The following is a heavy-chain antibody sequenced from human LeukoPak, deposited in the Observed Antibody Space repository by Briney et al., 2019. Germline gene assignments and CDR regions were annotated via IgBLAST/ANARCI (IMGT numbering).Heavy chain of an antibody. CDR2: IYYSGST. D-gene: IGHD3-22*01. CDR3: ARDLGDSSGYSYFDY. V-gene: IGHV4-30-4*08. Sequence: SETLSLTCTVSGGSISSGDYYWSWIRQPPGKGLEWIGYIYYSGSTYYNPSLKSRVTISVDTSKNQFSLKLSSVTAADTAVYYCARDLGDSSGYSYFDYWGQGTLVTVSS. J-gene: IGHJ4*02. CDR1: GGSISSGDYY.